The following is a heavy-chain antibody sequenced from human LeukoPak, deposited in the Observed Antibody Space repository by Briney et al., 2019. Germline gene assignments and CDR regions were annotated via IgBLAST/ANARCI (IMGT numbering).Heavy chain of an antibody. J-gene: IGHJ4*02. D-gene: IGHD3-22*01. CDR3: ARVGVVVNDY. CDR2: ISTTSGNI. CDR1: GFTFSSYS. Sequence: PGGSLRLSCAASGFTFSSYSMNWVRQAPGKGLEWVAAISTTSGNIYYADSVKGRFTISRDNAKNSLYLQMNSLRVEDTAVYYCARVGVVVNDYWGQGTLVTVSS. V-gene: IGHV3-21*01.